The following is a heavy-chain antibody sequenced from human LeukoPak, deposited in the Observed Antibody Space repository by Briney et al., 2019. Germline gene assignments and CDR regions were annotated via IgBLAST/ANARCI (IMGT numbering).Heavy chain of an antibody. Sequence: GRSLRLSCTASGFTFGDYAMSWFRQAPGKGLEWVGFIRSKAYGGTTEYAASVKGRFTISRDDSKSIAYLQMNSLKTEDTAVYYCTRDRREVVVAATRYYGMDVWGQGTTVTVSS. D-gene: IGHD2-15*01. J-gene: IGHJ6*02. CDR1: GFTFGDYA. CDR2: IRSKAYGGTT. V-gene: IGHV3-49*03. CDR3: TRDRREVVVAATRYYGMDV.